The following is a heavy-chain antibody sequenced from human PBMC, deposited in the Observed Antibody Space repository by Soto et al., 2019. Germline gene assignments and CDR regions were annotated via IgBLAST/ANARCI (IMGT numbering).Heavy chain of an antibody. Sequence: GGSLRLSCAASGFTFSTYSMNWLRQTPERGLEWVSSISGSHSDIYYADSVKGRFTISRDNTKNSLFLQMNSLRTEDTAVYYCARDPGYSNSWFYFDDCGQGTQVTVSS. V-gene: IGHV3-21*01. CDR1: GFTFSTYS. CDR3: ARDPGYSNSWFYFDD. J-gene: IGHJ4*02. D-gene: IGHD6-13*01. CDR2: ISGSHSDI.